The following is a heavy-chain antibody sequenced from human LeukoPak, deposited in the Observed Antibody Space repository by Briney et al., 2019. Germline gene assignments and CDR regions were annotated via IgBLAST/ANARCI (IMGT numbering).Heavy chain of an antibody. D-gene: IGHD2-15*01. Sequence: PGGSLRLSCAASGFTFSTYGMSWVRQAPGKGLEWVSGISWNSATIGYADSVKGRFTISRDNAKNSLYLQMNSLTVEDRALYYCVRDKCRGSCYEFDLWGQGTLVTVSS. CDR2: ISWNSATI. J-gene: IGHJ4*02. V-gene: IGHV3-9*01. CDR1: GFTFSTYG. CDR3: VRDKCRGSCYEFDL.